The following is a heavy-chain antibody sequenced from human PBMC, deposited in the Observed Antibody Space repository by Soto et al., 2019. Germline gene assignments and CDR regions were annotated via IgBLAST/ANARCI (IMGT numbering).Heavy chain of an antibody. D-gene: IGHD6-19*01. CDR3: AKGGRQWLVTSDFNY. V-gene: IGHV3-30*18. Sequence: VQLVESGGGVVQPGRSLRLSCAASGFTFSDYAMHWFRQAPGKGLEWLAVVSHDGRNTHYADSVKGRFTISRDSSKNTVSLEMTSLRAEDTAVYYCAKGGRQWLVTSDFNYWGQGALVTVSS. J-gene: IGHJ4*02. CDR2: VSHDGRNT. CDR1: GFTFSDYA.